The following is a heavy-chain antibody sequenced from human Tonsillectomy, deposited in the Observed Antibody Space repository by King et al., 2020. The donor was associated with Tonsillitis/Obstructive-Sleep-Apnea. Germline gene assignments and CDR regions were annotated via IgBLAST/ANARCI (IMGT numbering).Heavy chain of an antibody. J-gene: IGHJ3*02. CDR1: GFTFSSYA. Sequence: VQLVESGGGLVQPGGSLRLSCAASGFTFSSYAMSWVRQATGKGLEWVSAISGSGGSTYYADSVKGRFTISRDNSKNTLYLQMNSLRAEDTAVYYCAILGHPPDAFDIWGQGTMVTVSS. V-gene: IGHV3-23*04. D-gene: IGHD3-10*01. CDR2: ISGSGGST. CDR3: AILGHPPDAFDI.